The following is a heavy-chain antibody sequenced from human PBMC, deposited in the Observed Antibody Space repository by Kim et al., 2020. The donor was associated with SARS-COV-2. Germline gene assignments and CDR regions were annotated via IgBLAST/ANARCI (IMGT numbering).Heavy chain of an antibody. CDR2: IIPIFGTA. V-gene: IGHV1-69*13. CDR3: ASPGGYCSSTSCYALGGGADLLDYYYGMDV. CDR1: GGTFSSYA. J-gene: IGHJ6*02. D-gene: IGHD2-2*01. Sequence: SVKVSCKASGGTFSSYAISWVRQAPGQGLEWMGGIIPIFGTANYAQKFQGRVTITADESTSTAYMELSSLRSEDTAVYYCASPGGYCSSTSCYALGGGADLLDYYYGMDVWGQGTTVTVSS.